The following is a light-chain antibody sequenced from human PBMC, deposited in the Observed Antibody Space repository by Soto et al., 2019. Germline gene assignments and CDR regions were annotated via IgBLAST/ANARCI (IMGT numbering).Light chain of an antibody. V-gene: IGLV2-14*01. Sequence: QSALTQPASVSGSPGQSITISCTGKSSDVGGYNFVSWLQQHPGKAPKLMIYEVNERPSGVSNRFSGSKSGNTASLTISGLQAEDDADYYCSSYTSSNTHVFGTGTKLTVL. CDR3: SSYTSSNTHV. CDR1: SSDVGGYNF. CDR2: EVN. J-gene: IGLJ1*01.